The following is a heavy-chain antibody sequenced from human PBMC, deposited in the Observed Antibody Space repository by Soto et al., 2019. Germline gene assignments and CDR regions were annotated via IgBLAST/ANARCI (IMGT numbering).Heavy chain of an antibody. CDR1: GYTFTTYT. CDR2: INAGNGDT. CDR3: ARGPPRNWFDP. J-gene: IGHJ5*02. V-gene: IGHV1-3*01. Sequence: ASVKVSCKASGYTFTTYTMHWVRQAPGQRLEWMGWINAGNGDTKYSQKFQDRVTITRDTSASTAYMKRSSLRSEDTAIYYCARGPPRNWFDPWGQGTLVRVSS.